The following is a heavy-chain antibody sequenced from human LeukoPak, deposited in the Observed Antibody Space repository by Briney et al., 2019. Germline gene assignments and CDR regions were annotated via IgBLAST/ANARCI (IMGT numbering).Heavy chain of an antibody. CDR3: ARDAGYDFWSGYRTFDY. V-gene: IGHV3-30-3*01. J-gene: IGHJ4*02. D-gene: IGHD3-3*01. CDR2: ISYDGSNK. Sequence: GSLRLSCAASGFTFSSYAMHWVRQAPGKGLEWVAVISYDGSNKYYADSVKGRFTISRDNSKNTLYLQMNSLRAEDTAVYYCARDAGYDFWSGYRTFDYWGQGTLVTVSS. CDR1: GFTFSSYA.